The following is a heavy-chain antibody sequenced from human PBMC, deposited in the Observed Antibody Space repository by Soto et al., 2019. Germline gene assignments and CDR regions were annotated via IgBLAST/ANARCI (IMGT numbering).Heavy chain of an antibody. J-gene: IGHJ6*02. V-gene: IGHV1-8*01. Sequence: QVQLVQSGAEVKKPGASVKVSCKASGYTFTSYDINWVRQATGQGLEWMGWMNPNSGNTGYAQKFQGXVXXXRXXSISTAYVELSSLRSEDTAVYYCARERTGTTSLDVWGQGATVTVSS. D-gene: IGHD1-1*01. CDR2: MNPNSGNT. CDR1: GYTFTSYD. CDR3: ARERTGTTSLDV.